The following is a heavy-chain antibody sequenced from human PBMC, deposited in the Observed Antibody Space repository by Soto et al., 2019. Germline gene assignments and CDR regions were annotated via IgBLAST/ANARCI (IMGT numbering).Heavy chain of an antibody. Sequence: SETLSLTCTVSGGSISSSSYYWGWIRQPPGKGLEWIGSIYYSGSTYYNPSLKSRVTISVDTSKNQFSLKLSSVTAADTAVYYCATSDSTVTTYYFDYWGQGTLVTVSS. J-gene: IGHJ4*02. V-gene: IGHV4-39*01. CDR2: IYYSGST. CDR1: GGSISSSSYY. CDR3: ATSDSTVTTYYFDY. D-gene: IGHD4-17*01.